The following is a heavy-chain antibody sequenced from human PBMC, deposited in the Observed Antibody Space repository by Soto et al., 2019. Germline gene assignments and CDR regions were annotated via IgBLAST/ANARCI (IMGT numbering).Heavy chain of an antibody. CDR1: GFSLSTSGMC. CDR3: ARTSGGDDYSNYHLFDY. Sequence: SGPTLVNPTQTLTLTCTFSGFSLSTSGMCVSWIRQPPGKALEWLARIDWDDDKYYSTSLKTRLTISKDTSKNQVVLTMTNMDPVDTATYYCARTSGGDDYSNYHLFDYWGQGTLVTVSS. D-gene: IGHD4-4*01. J-gene: IGHJ4*02. V-gene: IGHV2-70*11. CDR2: IDWDDDK.